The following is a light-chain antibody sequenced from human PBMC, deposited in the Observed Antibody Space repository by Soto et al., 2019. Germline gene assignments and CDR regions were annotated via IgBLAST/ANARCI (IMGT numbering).Light chain of an antibody. V-gene: IGKV3-20*01. CDR3: QQYGSSPRT. Sequence: EIVLTQSPATLSLSPGERATLSCRASQSVSSYLAWYQQKPGQAPRLLIYGASSRATGIPDRLSGSGSGTDFTLTSSRLEPEDFAVYYCQQYGSSPRTFGQGTKVDIK. CDR1: QSVSSY. CDR2: GAS. J-gene: IGKJ1*01.